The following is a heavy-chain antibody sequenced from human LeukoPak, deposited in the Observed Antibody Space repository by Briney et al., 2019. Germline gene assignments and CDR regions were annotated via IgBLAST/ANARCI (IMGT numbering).Heavy chain of an antibody. D-gene: IGHD3-9*01. CDR3: ARGLDVERSSAWSWGPKKFYYNVMDV. CDR1: GYTFTSSN. V-gene: IGHV1-8*01. Sequence: AAVRVSCKVSGYTFTSSNINWVRQAPGQGLEWMGWMNPSSGNTAYAQRFQGRVTMTRDTSTNTAFLQLTSLRSEDTAFYYCARGLDVERSSAWSWGPKKFYYNVMDVWGQGTTVTVSS. J-gene: IGHJ6*02. CDR2: MNPSSGNT.